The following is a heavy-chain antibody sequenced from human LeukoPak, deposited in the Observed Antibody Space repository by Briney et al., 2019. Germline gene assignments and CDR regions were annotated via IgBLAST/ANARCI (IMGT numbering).Heavy chain of an antibody. CDR2: ISSSSSYI. CDR1: GFTFSSYS. J-gene: IGHJ5*02. Sequence: GGSLRLSCAASGFTFSSYSMNWVRQAPGKGLEWISSISSSSSYIYYADSVKGRFTISRDNAKNSLYLQMNSLRAEDTAVYYCARGDLSRFDPWGQGTLVTVSS. D-gene: IGHD5/OR15-5a*01. CDR3: ARGDLSRFDP. V-gene: IGHV3-21*01.